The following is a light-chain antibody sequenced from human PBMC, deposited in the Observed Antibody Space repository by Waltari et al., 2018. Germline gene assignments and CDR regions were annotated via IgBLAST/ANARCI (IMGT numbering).Light chain of an antibody. J-gene: IGLJ2*01. V-gene: IGLV2-23*01. Sequence: QSALTQPASVSGSPGQSITISCTGTSRDVGSYNLVPWYQQHPGKAPKLMIYEDTKRPSGVSDRFSGSKSGNTASLTISGLQAEDEADYYCCSYAGSSPHVVFGGGTKLTVL. CDR2: EDT. CDR1: SRDVGSYNL. CDR3: CSYAGSSPHVV.